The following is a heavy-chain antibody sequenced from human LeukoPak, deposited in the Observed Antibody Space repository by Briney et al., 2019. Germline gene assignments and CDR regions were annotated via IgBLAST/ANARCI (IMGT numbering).Heavy chain of an antibody. CDR3: AAPILHHTYFFDY. CDR2: INPNSGGT. CDR1: GYTFRDYF. J-gene: IGHJ4*02. V-gene: IGHV1-2*02. D-gene: IGHD3-3*01. Sequence: ASVKVSCKASGYTFRDYFLHWVRQAPGQGLEWMGWINPNSGGTKYAQKFQGRVTMTRDTSINIAYMELSSLRSDDTAVYYCAAPILHHTYFFDYWGQGTLVTVSS.